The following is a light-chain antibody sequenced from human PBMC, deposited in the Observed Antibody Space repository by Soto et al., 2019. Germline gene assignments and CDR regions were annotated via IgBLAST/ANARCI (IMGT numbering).Light chain of an antibody. CDR1: QSVSSTY. Sequence: EIVLTQSPDTLSLSPGERATLSCRASQSVSSTYLAWYQHKPGQAPRLLIYGASSRATGIPDRFSGSGSGTDFTLTINRLEPEDFVVYYCQQYGSSPLTFGGGTKVEIK. V-gene: IGKV3-20*01. J-gene: IGKJ4*01. CDR3: QQYGSSPLT. CDR2: GAS.